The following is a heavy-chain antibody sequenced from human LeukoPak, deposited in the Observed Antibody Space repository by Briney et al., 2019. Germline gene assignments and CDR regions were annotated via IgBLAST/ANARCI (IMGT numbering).Heavy chain of an antibody. J-gene: IGHJ4*02. V-gene: IGHV3-48*03. CDR1: GCTFRSYE. D-gene: IGHD4-17*01. CDR3: TSDESCDYDFDY. CDR2: ISSSGNTM. Sequence: PGGSLRLSCVGSGCTFRSYEMNWVRQAPGKGLEWVSHISSSGNTMHYADSVKGRFTISKDNAKNSLYLQMNSLRAEYTAVYYCTSDESCDYDFDYWGQGTLVTVSS.